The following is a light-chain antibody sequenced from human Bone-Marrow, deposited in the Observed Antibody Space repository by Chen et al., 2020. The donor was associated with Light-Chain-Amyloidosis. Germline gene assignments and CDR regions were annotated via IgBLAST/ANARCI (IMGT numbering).Light chain of an antibody. CDR1: SSNIGSNY. V-gene: IGLV1-47*01. J-gene: IGLJ1*01. CDR2: RNN. CDR3: AAWDDSLSALYV. Sequence: QSVLTQPPSASGTPGQRVPIPCSGSSSNIGSNYVYWYQQLPGTAPKLLIYRNNQRPSGVPDRFSGSKSGTSASLAISGLRSEDEADYYCAAWDDSLSALYVFGTGTKVTVL.